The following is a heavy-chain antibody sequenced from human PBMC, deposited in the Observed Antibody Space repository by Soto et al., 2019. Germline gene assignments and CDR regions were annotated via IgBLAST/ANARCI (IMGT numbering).Heavy chain of an antibody. Sequence: QVQLQESGPGLLKPSQTLSLTCTVSGGSVSNGDYYWSWIRQPPGKVLVWIGNMHYSVSTGYNPPLKSRVTMEVHTSKHQFSLKMSFVTPADTAVDYCARYSGSGSFWGQGTMVTVSS. J-gene: IGHJ1*01. D-gene: IGHD1-26*01. CDR2: MHYSVST. V-gene: IGHV4-30-4*01. CDR1: GGSVSNGDYY. CDR3: ARYSGSGSF.